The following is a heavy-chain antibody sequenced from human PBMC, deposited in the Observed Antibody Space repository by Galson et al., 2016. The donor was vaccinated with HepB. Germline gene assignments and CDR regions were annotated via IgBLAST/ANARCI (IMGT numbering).Heavy chain of an antibody. D-gene: IGHD1-1*01. CDR2: NSRDSGII. Sequence: SLRLSCAASGFTFSNYAMNWVRQAPGKGLEWVSHNSRDSGIIDYADSVKGRFTVSRDNGKNSLFLQMNSLRAEDTAVYYCVRDNDWAVDYWGQGTLVTVSS. J-gene: IGHJ4*02. CDR1: GFTFSNYA. V-gene: IGHV3-48*01. CDR3: VRDNDWAVDY.